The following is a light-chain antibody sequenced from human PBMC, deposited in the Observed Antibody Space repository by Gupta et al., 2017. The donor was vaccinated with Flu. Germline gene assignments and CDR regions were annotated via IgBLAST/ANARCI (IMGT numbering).Light chain of an antibody. CDR2: SQS. CDR3: ADWDDTMSALV. V-gene: IGLV1-47*01. CDR1: VSNIRSNY. Sequence: QSILPQPPSVSGTPRQTVTVSCSGSVSNIRSNYVYWSQHLPGTYLKPLSHSQSLLPAGVPDRLSGSKSDTSAFPFISGLQVEDEDDVYCADWDDTMSALVFGGGTRLTVL. J-gene: IGLJ2*01.